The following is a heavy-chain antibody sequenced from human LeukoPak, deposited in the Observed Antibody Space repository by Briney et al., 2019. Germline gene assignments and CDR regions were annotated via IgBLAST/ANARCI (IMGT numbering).Heavy chain of an antibody. CDR1: GFTFSSYG. CDR2: ISYDGSNK. V-gene: IGHV3-30*18. D-gene: IGHD4-17*01. CDR3: AKAAARCYFDY. J-gene: IGHJ4*02. Sequence: GRSLRLSCAASGFTFSSYGMHWVRQAPGKGLEWVAVISYDGSNKYYADSVKGRFTISRDNSKNTLYLQMNSLRAEDTAVYYCAKAAARCYFDYWGQGTLVTVSS.